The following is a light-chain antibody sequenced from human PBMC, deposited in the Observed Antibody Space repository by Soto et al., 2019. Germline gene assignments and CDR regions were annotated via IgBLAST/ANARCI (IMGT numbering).Light chain of an antibody. Sequence: EIVLTQSPATLSLSPGERATLSCMASQSVSTYLAWYQQKPGQALRLLIYDASNRATGIPARFSGSGSGTDFTLTISSLEPEDFAVYYCQQRSNLWTFGQGTKVEIK. CDR1: QSVSTY. J-gene: IGKJ1*01. CDR3: QQRSNLWT. V-gene: IGKV3-11*01. CDR2: DAS.